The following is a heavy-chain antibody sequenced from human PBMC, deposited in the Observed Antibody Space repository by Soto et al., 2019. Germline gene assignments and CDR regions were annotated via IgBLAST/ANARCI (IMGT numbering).Heavy chain of an antibody. V-gene: IGHV3-23*01. CDR2: ISGSGDRT. J-gene: IGHJ4*02. CDR1: GFTFSSHG. Sequence: GGSLRLSCAVSGFTFSSHGKSWVRQAPGKGLEWVSSISGSGDRTYYADSVKGRFTISRDNNKNTVYLQMNSLRVEDTAVYYCVYMGDSSGYDFFDYRGQGTLVTASS. D-gene: IGHD3-22*01. CDR3: VYMGDSSGYDFFDY.